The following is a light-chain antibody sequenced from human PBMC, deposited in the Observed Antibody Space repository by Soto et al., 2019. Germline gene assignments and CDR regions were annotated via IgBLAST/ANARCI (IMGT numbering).Light chain of an antibody. Sequence: DFQMTQSPSTLSASVGDRVTITCRASQNIRSRLAWFQQKPGTAPRLLIYSASSVKTGVPPRFSGSGSGRDFTLTISSLRPEDIATYFCQQSYTSPPWTFGQGTKVDIK. CDR3: QQSYTSPPWT. V-gene: IGKV1-39*01. J-gene: IGKJ1*01. CDR2: SAS. CDR1: QNIRSR.